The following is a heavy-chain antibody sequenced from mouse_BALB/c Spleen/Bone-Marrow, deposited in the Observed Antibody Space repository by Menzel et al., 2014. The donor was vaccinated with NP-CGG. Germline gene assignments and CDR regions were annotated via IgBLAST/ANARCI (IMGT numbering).Heavy chain of an antibody. V-gene: IGHV5-6-3*01. D-gene: IGHD1-1*01. Sequence: EVKVVESGGGLVQPGGPLKLSRAASGFTFSSYGMSWVRQTPDKRLELVATINNNDGNTYYPDSVKGRFTISRDNAKNTLYLQMSSLKSEDTAMYYCARDNYGSRFDYWGQGTTLTVSS. J-gene: IGHJ2*01. CDR2: INNNDGNT. CDR1: GFTFSSYG. CDR3: ARDNYGSRFDY.